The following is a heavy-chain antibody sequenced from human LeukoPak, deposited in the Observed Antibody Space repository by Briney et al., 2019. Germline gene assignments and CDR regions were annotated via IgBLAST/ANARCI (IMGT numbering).Heavy chain of an antibody. CDR2: IKQEEREK. Sequence: GGSLRLFCAASGFTFSSYWMSWVRQTPGKGLEGVANIKQEEREKYYVDSVKGRFTISRDNAKDSLYLQMNSLRAEDTAVYYCARETYCGGDCYSGGFDYWGQGTLVTVSS. J-gene: IGHJ4*02. D-gene: IGHD2-21*02. CDR3: ARETYCGGDCYSGGFDY. V-gene: IGHV3-7*01. CDR1: GFTFSSYW.